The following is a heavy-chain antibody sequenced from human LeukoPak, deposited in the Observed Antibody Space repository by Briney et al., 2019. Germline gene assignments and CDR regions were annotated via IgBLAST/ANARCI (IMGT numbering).Heavy chain of an antibody. CDR3: ARDEVRRPYNY. V-gene: IGHV3-23*01. CDR1: GFTLSTNA. D-gene: IGHD5-18*01. Sequence: PGGSLRLSCLTSGFTLSTNAMSWVRQAPGKGLEWISGISGSGASTYYADSVKGRFTISRDNAKNSLYLQMNSLRAEDTAVYYCARDEVRRPYNYWGRGTLVTVSS. J-gene: IGHJ4*02. CDR2: ISGSGAST.